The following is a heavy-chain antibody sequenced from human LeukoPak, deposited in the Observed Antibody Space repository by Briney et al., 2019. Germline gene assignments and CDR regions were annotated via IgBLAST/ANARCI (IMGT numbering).Heavy chain of an antibody. CDR1: GDSISSYY. V-gene: IGHV4-4*07. D-gene: IGHD2-15*01. J-gene: IGHJ6*02. CDR3: ARNGWSDYYYYGMDV. CDR2: FYTSVTT. Sequence: SETLSLTCAVSGDSISSYYWSWIRQPAWKGLEWIGHFYTSVTTNYNPSLKSRVTMSVDTSKNQFSLKLSSVTAADTAVYYCARNGWSDYYYYGMDVWGQGTTVTVSS.